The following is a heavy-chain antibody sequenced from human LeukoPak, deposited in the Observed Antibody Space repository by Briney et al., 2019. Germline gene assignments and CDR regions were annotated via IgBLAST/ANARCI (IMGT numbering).Heavy chain of an antibody. CDR2: ISSSSSYI. Sequence: GGSLRLSCAASGFTFSSYSMNWVRQAPGKGLEWVSSISSSSSYIYYADSVKGRFTISRDNAKNSLYLQMNSLRAEDTAVYYCARGDQRWLQLSPYYMDVWGKGTTVTVSS. J-gene: IGHJ6*03. V-gene: IGHV3-21*01. CDR3: ARGDQRWLQLSPYYMDV. CDR1: GFTFSSYS. D-gene: IGHD5-24*01.